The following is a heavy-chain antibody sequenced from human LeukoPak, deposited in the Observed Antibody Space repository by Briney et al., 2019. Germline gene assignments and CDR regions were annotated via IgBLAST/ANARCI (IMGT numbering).Heavy chain of an antibody. CDR1: GGSFSGYY. J-gene: IGHJ5*02. Sequence: KPSETLSLTCAVYGGSFSGYYWSWIRQPPGKGLEWIGEINHSGSTNYNPSLKSRVTISVDTSKNQFSLKLSSVTAADTAVYYCARRRLYYYDSSGYYPWGQGTVVSLST. V-gene: IGHV4-34*01. D-gene: IGHD3-22*01. CDR2: INHSGST. CDR3: ARRRLYYYDSSGYYP.